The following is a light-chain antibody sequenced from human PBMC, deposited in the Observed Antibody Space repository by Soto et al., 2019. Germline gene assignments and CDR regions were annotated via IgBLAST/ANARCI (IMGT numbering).Light chain of an antibody. CDR1: QSVSTK. Sequence: EIVMTQSPATLSVSPGERATLSCRASQSVSTKLAWYQQKPGQAPRLLIYGASTRATGIPARFSGSGSGTEFTLTISGLQSEDFAVYYCQQYDKWPPYTFGQGTKVEIK. CDR3: QQYDKWPPYT. V-gene: IGKV3-15*01. CDR2: GAS. J-gene: IGKJ2*01.